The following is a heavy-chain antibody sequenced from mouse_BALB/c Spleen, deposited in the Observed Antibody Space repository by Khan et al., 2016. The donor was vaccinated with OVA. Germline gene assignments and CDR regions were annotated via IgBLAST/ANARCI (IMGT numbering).Heavy chain of an antibody. CDR3: VMGRTY. V-gene: IGHV3-2*02. CDR2: INYSGST. D-gene: IGHD2-3*01. Sequence: VQLKESGPGLVKPSQSLSLTCTVTGYSITSDYAWNWIRQFPGNKLEWMGYINYSGSTSYKPSLKSRFSISRDTSKNQFFLQLNSVTTEDTATYYCVMGRTYWGQGTLVTVSA. CDR1: GYSITSDYA. J-gene: IGHJ3*01.